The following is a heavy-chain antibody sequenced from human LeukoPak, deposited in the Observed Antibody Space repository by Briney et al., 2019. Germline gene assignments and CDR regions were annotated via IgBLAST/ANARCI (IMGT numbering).Heavy chain of an antibody. J-gene: IGHJ4*02. V-gene: IGHV4-59*01. D-gene: IGHD4-17*01. Sequence: SETLSLTCTVSGGSISSYYWSWIRQPPGKGLEWIGYIYYSGSTNYNPSLKSRVTISVDTSKDQFSLKLSSVTAADTAVYYCARGMDYGVPQPGYWGQGTLVTVSS. CDR1: GGSISSYY. CDR3: ARGMDYGVPQPGY. CDR2: IYYSGST.